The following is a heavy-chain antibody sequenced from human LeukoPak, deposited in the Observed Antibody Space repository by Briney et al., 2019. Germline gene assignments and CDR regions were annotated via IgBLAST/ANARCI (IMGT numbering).Heavy chain of an antibody. D-gene: IGHD3-22*01. CDR3: ARGRPMYYYDTSGYNPFDY. V-gene: IGHV3-30*02. CDR1: GFTFSSYG. J-gene: IGHJ4*02. CDR2: IRYDGSNK. Sequence: GGSLRLSCAASGFTFSSYGMHWVRQAPGKGLEWVAFIRYDGSNKYYADSVKGRFTISRDNSKNTLYLQMNSLRAEDTAVYYCARGRPMYYYDTSGYNPFDYWGQGTLVTVSS.